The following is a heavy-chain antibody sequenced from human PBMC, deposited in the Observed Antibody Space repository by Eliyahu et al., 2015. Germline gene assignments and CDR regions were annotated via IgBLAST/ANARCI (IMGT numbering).Heavy chain of an antibody. CDR1: GFTFSGSA. D-gene: IGHD3-10*01. CDR3: ARDYGSGTSNYYYYYMDV. J-gene: IGHJ6*03. CDR2: ISYDGTKK. V-gene: IGHV3-30-3*01. Sequence: QGQLVESGGGVVQPGRSLRLSCAASGFTFSGSAXHWVRQAPGKGLEWVTVISYDGTKKYYADSVKGRFTISRDNSKNTLYLQMNSLRPEDTAVYYCARDYGSGTSNYYYYYMDVWGEGTTVTVSS.